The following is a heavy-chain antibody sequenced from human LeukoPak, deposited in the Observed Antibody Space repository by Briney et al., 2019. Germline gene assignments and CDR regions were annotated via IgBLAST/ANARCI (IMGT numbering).Heavy chain of an antibody. J-gene: IGHJ5*02. CDR2: IIPIFVTA. CDR1: GGTFCSYA. D-gene: IGHD6-13*01. CDR3: ARGGWSGDSSSWFPSWFDP. Sequence: ASVKVSCKASGGTFCSYAISWVGQAPGQGLEWMGGIIPIFVTANYAQKFQGRVTITADESTSTAYMELSSLRSEDTAVYYCARGGWSGDSSSWFPSWFDPWGQGTLVTVSS. V-gene: IGHV1-69*13.